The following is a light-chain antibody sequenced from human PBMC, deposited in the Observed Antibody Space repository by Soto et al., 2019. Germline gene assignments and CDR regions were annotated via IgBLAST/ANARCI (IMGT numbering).Light chain of an antibody. V-gene: IGKV1-39*01. CDR1: QRISTF. J-gene: IGKJ1*01. CDR2: AAS. Sequence: DIQMTQSPSSLSASVGDRVTITCRASQRISTFLNWYQQKPGKAPKLLIYAASNLQNGVPSRFSGSGSGTEFTLTINGLQPEDFATYYCQQTYTLPRTFAQGTKVDIK. CDR3: QQTYTLPRT.